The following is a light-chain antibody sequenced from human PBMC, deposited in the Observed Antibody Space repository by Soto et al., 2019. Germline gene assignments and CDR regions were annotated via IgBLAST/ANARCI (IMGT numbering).Light chain of an antibody. J-gene: IGLJ7*01. CDR3: CSHSSSITWM. V-gene: IGLV2-14*03. CDR1: SSDVGGYNF. Sequence: QSALTQTASVSGSPGQSITISCTGTSSDVGGYNFVSWYQQHPGKAPKLIIHEVTNRPSGVSGRFSGSKSGNTAFLTISGLQAEDEAVYYCCSHSSSITWMFGGGTQLPSS. CDR2: EVT.